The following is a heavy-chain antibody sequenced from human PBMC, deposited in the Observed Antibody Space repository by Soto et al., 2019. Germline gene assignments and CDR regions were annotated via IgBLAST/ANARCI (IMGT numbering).Heavy chain of an antibody. CDR2: IYHSGST. CDR3: ARGKQQLFSEGWFDP. Sequence: SETLSLTCAVSGGSIRSSNWWSWVRQPPGKGLEWIGEIYHSGSTNYNPSLKSRVTISVDKFKNQFSLKLSSVTAADTAVYYCARGKQQLFSEGWFDPWGQGTLVTVS. J-gene: IGHJ5*02. D-gene: IGHD6-13*01. V-gene: IGHV4-4*02. CDR1: GGSIRSSNW.